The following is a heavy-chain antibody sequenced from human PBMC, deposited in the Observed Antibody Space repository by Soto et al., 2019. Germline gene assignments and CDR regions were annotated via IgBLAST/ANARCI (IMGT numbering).Heavy chain of an antibody. D-gene: IGHD6-19*01. Sequence: EVQLLESGGGLVRPGGSLRLSCAASGFTFSSYGMSWVRQAPGKGLEWVSAISGSAGSTYYADSVKGRFTISRDNSKNTLFLQMNGLRAEVTAVYYCAKTVPPPWLVDQYWGQGTLVTVSS. CDR2: ISGSAGST. J-gene: IGHJ4*02. CDR3: AKTVPPPWLVDQY. CDR1: GFTFSSYG. V-gene: IGHV3-23*01.